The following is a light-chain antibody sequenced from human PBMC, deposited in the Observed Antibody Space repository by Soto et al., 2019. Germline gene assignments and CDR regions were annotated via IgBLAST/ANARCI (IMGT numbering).Light chain of an antibody. CDR2: GAS. Sequence: EIVLTQSPGTLSLSPGERATLSCMGSQSVTSNSLAWYHQKFGQPPRLLIYGASSRATGIPDRFSGSGSGTDFTLTISRLEPEDFEVYYCQQYGSALITFGQGTRLEIK. CDR1: QSVTSNS. CDR3: QQYGSALIT. V-gene: IGKV3-20*01. J-gene: IGKJ5*01.